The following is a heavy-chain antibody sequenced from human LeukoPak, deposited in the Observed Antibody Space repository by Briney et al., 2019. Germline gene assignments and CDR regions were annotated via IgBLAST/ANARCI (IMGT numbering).Heavy chain of an antibody. CDR1: GYTFTGYY. V-gene: IGHV1-2*02. CDR3: ARVWFGEFMAINFDY. CDR2: INPNSGGT. D-gene: IGHD3-10*01. Sequence: ASVKVSCKASGYTFTGYYMQWVRQAPGQGLEWMGWINPNSGGTNYAQKFQGRVTMTRDTSISTAYMELSRLRSDDTAVYYCARVWFGEFMAINFDYWGQGTLVTVSS. J-gene: IGHJ4*02.